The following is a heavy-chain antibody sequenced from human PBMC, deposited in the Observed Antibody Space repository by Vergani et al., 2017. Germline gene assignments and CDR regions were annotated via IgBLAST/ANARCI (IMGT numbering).Heavy chain of an antibody. J-gene: IGHJ3*02. D-gene: IGHD3-3*01. V-gene: IGHV4-59*08. CDR2: MEFTAKNV. CDR1: GGSINSHS. Sequence: QVQLQESGPGLLKPSETLSLTCTVSGGSINSHSWSWIRQPPGKGLELIAYMEFTAKNVNYNPSLKSRVTISVDTSKNQFSLKLSSVTAADTAVYYCARLRDFWSGYYTGSDAFDIWGQGTMVTVSS. CDR3: ARLRDFWSGYYTGSDAFDI.